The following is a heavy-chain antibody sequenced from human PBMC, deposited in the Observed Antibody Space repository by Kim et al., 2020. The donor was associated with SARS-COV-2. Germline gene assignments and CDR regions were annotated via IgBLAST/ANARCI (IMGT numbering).Heavy chain of an antibody. CDR2: IYYSGST. V-gene: IGHV4-39*01. J-gene: IGHJ4*01. CDR3: ARLGRGGGSSTPDDY. Sequence: SETLSLTCTVSGGSISSSSYYWGWIRQPPGKGLEWIGSIYYSGSTYYNPSLKSRVTISVDTSKNQFSLKLSSVTAADTAVYYCARLGRGGGSSTPDDYWG. D-gene: IGHD2-15*01. CDR1: GGSISSSSYY.